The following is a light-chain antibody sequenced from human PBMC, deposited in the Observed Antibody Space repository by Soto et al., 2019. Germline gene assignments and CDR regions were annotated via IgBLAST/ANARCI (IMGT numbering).Light chain of an antibody. J-gene: IGKJ1*01. CDR2: GAS. CDR3: QQYNNWQT. CDR1: QSVSSN. V-gene: IGKV3-15*01. Sequence: EIVMTQYPATLSVSPGERATLSCRASQSVSSNLAWYQQKPGQAPRLLIYGASTRATGIPARFSGSGSGTEFTLTISSLQSEDFAVYYCQQYNNWQTFGQGTKVDIK.